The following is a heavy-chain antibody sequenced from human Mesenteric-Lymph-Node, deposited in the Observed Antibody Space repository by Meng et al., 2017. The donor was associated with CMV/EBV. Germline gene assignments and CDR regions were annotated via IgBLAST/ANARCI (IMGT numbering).Heavy chain of an antibody. CDR3: AKEMGVVPAAMVYYYYGMDV. CDR2: ISSSSSYI. Sequence: GESLKISCAASGFTFSSYSMNWVRQAPGKGLEWVSSISSSSSYIYYADSVKGRFTISRDNAKNSLYLQMNSLRAEDTAVYYCAKEMGVVPAAMVYYYYGMDVWGQGTTVTVSS. J-gene: IGHJ6*02. V-gene: IGHV3-21*01. CDR1: GFTFSSYS. D-gene: IGHD2-2*01.